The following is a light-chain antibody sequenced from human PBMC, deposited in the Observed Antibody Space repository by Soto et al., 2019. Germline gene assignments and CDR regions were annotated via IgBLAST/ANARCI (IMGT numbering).Light chain of an antibody. Sequence: MTQSPGTLSLSAGDRATLSCRASQSITTHLAWYQQKAGQAPHLLIYKASILGSGVQSRFSGSGSGTEFTLTIRSLQPDDFAIYYCKQYNSQSWTFGQGTKVDIK. V-gene: IGKV1-5*03. CDR3: KQYNSQSWT. CDR2: KAS. CDR1: QSITTH. J-gene: IGKJ1*01.